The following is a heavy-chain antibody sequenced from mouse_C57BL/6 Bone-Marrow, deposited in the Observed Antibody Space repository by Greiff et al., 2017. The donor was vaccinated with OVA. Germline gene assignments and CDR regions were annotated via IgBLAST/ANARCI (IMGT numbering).Heavy chain of an antibody. Sequence: QVHVKQSGAELVRPGTSVKMSCKASGYTFTNYWIGWAKQRPGHGLEWIGDIYPGGGYTNYNEKFKGKATLTADKSSSTAYMQFSSLTSEDSAIYYCARSGGYFYAMDYWGQGTSVTVSS. CDR3: ARSGGYFYAMDY. CDR1: GYTFTNYW. CDR2: IYPGGGYT. V-gene: IGHV1-63*01. D-gene: IGHD2-3*01. J-gene: IGHJ4*01.